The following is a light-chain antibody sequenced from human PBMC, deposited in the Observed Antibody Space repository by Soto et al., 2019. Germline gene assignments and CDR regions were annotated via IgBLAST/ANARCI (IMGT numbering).Light chain of an antibody. Sequence: DIQMTQSPSTLSASVGDRVTITCRASQSISVWLAWYQQKAGKAPNLLIYKASRLESGVPSRFSGSGSETEFTLTISGLQPGDSATYYCQQYNSYYPKFGQGTKVDIX. V-gene: IGKV1-5*03. CDR3: QQYNSYYPK. CDR2: KAS. CDR1: QSISVW. J-gene: IGKJ1*01.